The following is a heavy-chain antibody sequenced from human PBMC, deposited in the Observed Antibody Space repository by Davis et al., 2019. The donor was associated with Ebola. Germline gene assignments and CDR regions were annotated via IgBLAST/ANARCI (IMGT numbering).Heavy chain of an antibody. CDR2: INHSGST. J-gene: IGHJ3*02. CDR3: ARQPGAFDI. CDR1: GGSISSYY. Sequence: PSETLSLTCTVSGGSISSYYWSWIRQPPGKGLEWIGEINHSGSTNYNPSLKSRVTISVDTSKNQFSLKLSSVTAADTAVYYCARQPGAFDIWGQGTMVTVSS. V-gene: IGHV4-34*01.